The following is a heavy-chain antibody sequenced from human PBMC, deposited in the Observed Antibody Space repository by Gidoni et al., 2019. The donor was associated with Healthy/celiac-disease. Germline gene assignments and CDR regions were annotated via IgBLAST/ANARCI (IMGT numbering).Heavy chain of an antibody. D-gene: IGHD6-13*01. CDR3: ARDVAAAGTYYYYGMDV. CDR2: ISSSSSYI. V-gene: IGHV3-21*01. Sequence: EVQLVESGGGLVKPGGSLRLSCAASGFTFRSYSMTWVRQAPGKGLEWVSSISSSSSYIYYADSVKGRFTISRDNAKNSLYLQMNSLRAEDTAVYYCARDVAAAGTYYYYGMDVWGQGTTVTVSS. CDR1: GFTFRSYS. J-gene: IGHJ6*02.